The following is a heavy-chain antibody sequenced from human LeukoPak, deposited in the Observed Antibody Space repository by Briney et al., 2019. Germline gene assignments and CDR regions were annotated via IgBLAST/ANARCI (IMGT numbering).Heavy chain of an antibody. V-gene: IGHV4-38-2*02. CDR2: IYHSGST. CDR1: GYSISSGYH. J-gene: IGHJ3*02. CDR3: ARDGIVVDAFDI. D-gene: IGHD2-2*01. Sequence: SETLSLTCTVSGYSISSGYHWGWIRQPPGKGLEWIGSIYHSGSTYYNPSLKSRVTISVDTSKNQFSLKLSSVTAADTAVYYCARDGIVVDAFDIWGQGTMVTVSS.